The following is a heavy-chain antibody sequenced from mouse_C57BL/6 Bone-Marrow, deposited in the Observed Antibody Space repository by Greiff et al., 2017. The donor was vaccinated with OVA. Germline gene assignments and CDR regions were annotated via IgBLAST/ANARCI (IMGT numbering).Heavy chain of an antibody. CDR2: IDPENGDT. D-gene: IGHD1-1*01. Sequence: VQLQQSGAELVRPGASVKLSCTASGFNIKDDYMHWVKQRPEQGLEWIGWIDPENGDTEYASKFQGKATITADTSSNTAYLQLSSLTSEDTAVYYCTTYRVITTVVAPGAMDCWGQGTSVTVSS. J-gene: IGHJ4*01. CDR3: TTYRVITTVVAPGAMDC. V-gene: IGHV14-4*01. CDR1: GFNIKDDY.